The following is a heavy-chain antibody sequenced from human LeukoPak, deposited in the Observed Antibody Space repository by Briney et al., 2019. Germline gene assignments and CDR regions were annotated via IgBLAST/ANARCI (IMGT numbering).Heavy chain of an antibody. J-gene: IGHJ4*02. CDR1: GFTFSDHY. Sequence: PGGSLRLSCAASGFTFSDHYMNWIRQAPGKGLGWVSYISSGGSSVYYADSVKGRFTISRDNAKNSLFLQMNSLRAEDTAVYYCARGHYYDTSGYPPDYWGQGTLVTVSS. CDR3: ARGHYYDTSGYPPDY. D-gene: IGHD3-22*01. CDR2: ISSGGSSV. V-gene: IGHV3-11*01.